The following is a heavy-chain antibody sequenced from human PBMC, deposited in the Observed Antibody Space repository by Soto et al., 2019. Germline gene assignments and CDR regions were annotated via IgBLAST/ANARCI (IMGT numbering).Heavy chain of an antibody. CDR1: GFPFSSYN. CDR2: ISSTSRYI. Sequence: GGSLRLSCATSGFPFSSYNMNWVRQAPGKGLQWVSSISSTSRYIYYADSVKGRFTISRDNANNSLYLQMDSLRAEDTAVYYCARDGLLSFGEELKVHYIAVWGKGTTVTVSS. D-gene: IGHD3-10*01. CDR3: ARDGLLSFGEELKVHYIAV. V-gene: IGHV3-21*06. J-gene: IGHJ6*03.